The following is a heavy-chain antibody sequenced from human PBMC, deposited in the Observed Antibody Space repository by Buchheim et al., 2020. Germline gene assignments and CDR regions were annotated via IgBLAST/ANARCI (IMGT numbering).Heavy chain of an antibody. V-gene: IGHV3-23*01. CDR1: GFTFSSYA. Sequence: EVQLLESGGGLVQPGGSLRLSCAASGFTFSSYAMSWVRQAPGKGLEWVSAISGSGGSTYYADSVKGRFTISRDNSKNTLYLQMNSLRAEDTAVYYCAKRGYDFWSGYHDYYGMDVWGQGTT. CDR3: AKRGYDFWSGYHDYYGMDV. J-gene: IGHJ6*02. CDR2: ISGSGGST. D-gene: IGHD3-3*01.